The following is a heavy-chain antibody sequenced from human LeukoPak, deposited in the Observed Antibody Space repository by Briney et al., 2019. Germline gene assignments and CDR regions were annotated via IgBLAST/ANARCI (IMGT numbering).Heavy chain of an antibody. D-gene: IGHD1-7*01. CDR2: INPNSGGT. Sequence: GASVKVSYKASGYTFTGYYMHWVRQAPGRGLEWIGWINPNSGGTNYAQKFQGRVTMTRDTSISTAYMELSRLRSDDTAVYYCARRSSTGTIYYYYMDVWGKGTTVTISS. CDR3: ARRSSTGTIYYYYMDV. V-gene: IGHV1-2*02. CDR1: GYTFTGYY. J-gene: IGHJ6*03.